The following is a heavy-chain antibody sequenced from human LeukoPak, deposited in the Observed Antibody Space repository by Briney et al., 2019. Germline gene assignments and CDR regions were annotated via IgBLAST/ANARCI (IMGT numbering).Heavy chain of an antibody. Sequence: GGSLRLSCAASGFTFSKYAMHWVRQTPGKGLEWVAAIWNDGSDENYADSVKGRFTISSDNSKSTLYLQMNSLRAEDTAVYYCTFEIGRSQGAFDIWGQGTMITISS. J-gene: IGHJ3*02. V-gene: IGHV3-33*01. CDR2: IWNDGSDE. CDR3: TFEIGRSQGAFDI. CDR1: GFTFSKYA. D-gene: IGHD1-26*01.